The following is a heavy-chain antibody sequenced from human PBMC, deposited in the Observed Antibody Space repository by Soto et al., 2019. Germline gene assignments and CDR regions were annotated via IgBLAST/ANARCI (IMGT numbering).Heavy chain of an antibody. CDR2: IYYSGST. D-gene: IGHD3-9*01. Sequence: SETLSLTCTVSGGSISSYYWSWIRQPPGKGLEWIGYIYYSGSTNYNPSLKSRVTISVDTSKNQFSLKLSSVTAADTAVYYCARWPDYDILTGYSDYWGQGTLVTVSS. J-gene: IGHJ4*02. CDR3: ARWPDYDILTGYSDY. V-gene: IGHV4-59*01. CDR1: GGSISSYY.